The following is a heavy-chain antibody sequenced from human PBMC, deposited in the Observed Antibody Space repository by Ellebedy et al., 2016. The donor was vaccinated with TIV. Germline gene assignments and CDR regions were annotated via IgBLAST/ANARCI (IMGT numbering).Heavy chain of an antibody. D-gene: IGHD2-8*01. Sequence: GGSLRLSCAASGFSFSNYDMHWVRQAPGKGLEWVSYISSSGSTIYCADSVKGRFTISRDNSKNTLYLQVNSLRAEDTAVYYCAKDLGYTYGSPGWGQGTLVTVSS. CDR2: ISSSGSTI. V-gene: IGHV3-48*01. CDR3: AKDLGYTYGSPG. J-gene: IGHJ4*02. CDR1: GFSFSNYD.